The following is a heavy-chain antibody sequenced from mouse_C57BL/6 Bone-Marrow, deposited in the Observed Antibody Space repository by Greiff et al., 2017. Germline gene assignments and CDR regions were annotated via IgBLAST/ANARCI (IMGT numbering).Heavy chain of an antibody. V-gene: IGHV1-63*01. J-gene: IGHJ1*03. CDR1: GYTFTNYW. Sequence: QVQLQQSGAELVRPGTSVKMSCKASGYTFTNYWIGWAKQRPGHGLEWIGDIYPGGGYTNYNEKFKGKATLTADKSSSTAYMQFSSLTSEDSAIYYCARSTDWYFDVWGTGTTVTVSS. CDR3: ARSTDWYFDV. CDR2: IYPGGGYT.